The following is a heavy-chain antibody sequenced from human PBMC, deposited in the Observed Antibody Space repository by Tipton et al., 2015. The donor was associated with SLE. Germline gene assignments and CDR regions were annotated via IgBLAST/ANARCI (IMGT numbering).Heavy chain of an antibody. Sequence: QLVQSGPEVKKPGASVKVSCKASGYTFTSYGLSWVRLAPGQGLEWMGWISGYSGNTDYAQKLQGRVTMTTDTSTSTAYMELRSLRSDDTAVYYCARTYYGDPRDFDYWGQGTLVTVSS. CDR2: ISGYSGNT. J-gene: IGHJ4*02. CDR1: GYTFTSYG. CDR3: ARTYYGDPRDFDY. D-gene: IGHD4-17*01. V-gene: IGHV1-18*01.